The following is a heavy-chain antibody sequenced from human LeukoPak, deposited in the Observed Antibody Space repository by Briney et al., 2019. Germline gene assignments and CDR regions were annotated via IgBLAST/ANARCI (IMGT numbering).Heavy chain of an antibody. CDR1: GFTFSSYG. J-gene: IGHJ4*02. Sequence: GRSLRLSCAASGFTFSSYGMHWVRQAPGKGLEWVAVISYDGSNKYYADSVKGRFTISRDNSKTTLYLQMNSLRAEDTAVYYCAKSGSGYSYGLDYWGQGTLVTVSS. V-gene: IGHV3-30*18. CDR2: ISYDGSNK. D-gene: IGHD5-18*01. CDR3: AKSGSGYSYGLDY.